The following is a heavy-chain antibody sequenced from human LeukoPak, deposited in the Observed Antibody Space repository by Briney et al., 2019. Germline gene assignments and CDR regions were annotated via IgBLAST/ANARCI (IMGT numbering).Heavy chain of an antibody. CDR1: GYSISSGYY. Sequence: SETLSLTCGVSGYSISSGYYWGWIRQPPGKGLEWIGSIYHSGSTYYNPSLKSRVTISVDTSKNQFSLKLSSVTAADTAVYYCARKEKYYDFWSGYCFWFDPWGQGTLVTVSS. J-gene: IGHJ5*02. CDR3: ARKEKYYDFWSGYCFWFDP. CDR2: IYHSGST. D-gene: IGHD3-3*01. V-gene: IGHV4-38-2*01.